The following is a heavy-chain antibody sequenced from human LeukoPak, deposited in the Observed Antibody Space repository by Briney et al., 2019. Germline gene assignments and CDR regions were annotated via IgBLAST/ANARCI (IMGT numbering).Heavy chain of an antibody. CDR2: ISYDGSNK. Sequence: SGGSLRLSCAASGFTFSSYGMHWVRQAPGKGLEWVAVISYDGSNKYYADSVKGRFTISRDNSKNTLYLQMNSLRAEDTAVYYCAKDGVWFGATRAYYYYYMDVWGKGTTVTVSS. V-gene: IGHV3-30*18. D-gene: IGHD3-10*01. CDR3: AKDGVWFGATRAYYYYYMDV. CDR1: GFTFSSYG. J-gene: IGHJ6*03.